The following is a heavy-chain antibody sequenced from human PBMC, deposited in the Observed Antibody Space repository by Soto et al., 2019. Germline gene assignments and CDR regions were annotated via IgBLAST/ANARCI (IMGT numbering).Heavy chain of an antibody. J-gene: IGHJ4*02. CDR1: GYTVTSYY. D-gene: IGHD2-15*01. V-gene: IGHV1-46*01. CDR3: ARGGSGHDY. Sequence: QVQLVQSGAEVKKPGASVKVSCKASGYTVTSYYMHWVRQAPGQGLEWMGIINPSGGSTSYAQKFQGRVNMTRYTSTSTVYMELSSLRSEDTAVDYCARGGSGHDYWGQGTLVTVSS. CDR2: INPSGGST.